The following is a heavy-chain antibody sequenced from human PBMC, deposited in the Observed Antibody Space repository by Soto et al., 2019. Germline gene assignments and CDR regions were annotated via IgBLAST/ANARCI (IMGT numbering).Heavy chain of an antibody. CDR1: AGTFSSYA. Sequence: ASVKVSCKASAGTFSSYAISWVRQAPGQGLEWMGWISAYNANTNYAQKLQGRVTMTRTTSISTAYMELSSLRSEDTAVYYCARKLMVRGLYCCYGMDVWGQGTTVTVSS. D-gene: IGHD3-10*01. CDR3: ARKLMVRGLYCCYGMDV. J-gene: IGHJ6*02. V-gene: IGHV1-18*01. CDR2: ISAYNANT.